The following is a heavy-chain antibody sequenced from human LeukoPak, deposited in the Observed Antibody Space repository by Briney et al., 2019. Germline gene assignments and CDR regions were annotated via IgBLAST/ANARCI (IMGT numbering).Heavy chain of an antibody. Sequence: GGSLRLSCAASGFTFNDYGMSWVRQAPRKGLGWVSGVNWNGGSTGYADSVKGRFTISRDNAKNSLYLQMNSLRAEDTALYYCARNFGGGDSSGPYSWGQGTLVTVSS. V-gene: IGHV3-20*04. CDR2: VNWNGGST. CDR1: GFTFNDYG. D-gene: IGHD3-22*01. CDR3: ARNFGGGDSSGPYS. J-gene: IGHJ4*02.